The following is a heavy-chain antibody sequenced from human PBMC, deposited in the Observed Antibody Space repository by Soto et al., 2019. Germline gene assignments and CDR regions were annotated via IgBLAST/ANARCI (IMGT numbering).Heavy chain of an antibody. CDR1: GGSFSGYY. Sequence: SETLSLTCAVYGGSFSGYYWSWIRQPPGKGLEWIGEINHSGSTNYNPSLKSRVTISVDTSKNQFSLKLSSVTAADTAVYYCARGRVLAARLDYWGQGTLVTSPQ. D-gene: IGHD6-6*01. CDR2: INHSGST. J-gene: IGHJ4*02. CDR3: ARGRVLAARLDY. V-gene: IGHV4-34*01.